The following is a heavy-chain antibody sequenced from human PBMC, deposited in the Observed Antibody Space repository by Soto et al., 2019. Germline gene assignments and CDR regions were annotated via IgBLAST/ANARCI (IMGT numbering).Heavy chain of an antibody. CDR3: AQYRYGTFDY. CDR2: IYWDADK. Sequence: QITLKESGPTLVKPTPTLTLTCTCSGISIITSGVGGGWLRQPPGQALEWLGLIYWDADKRYSPSLKSRLTITTDTSKNRVVLTMPNMDPVDTATYYCAQYRYGTFDYWGQGALVTVSS. J-gene: IGHJ4*02. CDR1: GISIITSGVG. V-gene: IGHV2-5*02. D-gene: IGHD5-18*01.